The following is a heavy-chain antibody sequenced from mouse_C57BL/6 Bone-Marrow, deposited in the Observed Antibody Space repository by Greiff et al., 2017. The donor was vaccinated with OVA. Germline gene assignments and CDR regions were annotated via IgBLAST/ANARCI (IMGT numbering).Heavy chain of an antibody. CDR3: AGAHSNYGYFDV. V-gene: IGHV12-3*01. Sequence: VQLQQSGPGLVKPSQSLFLTCSITGFPITSGYYWIWIRQSPGKPLEWMGYIPHSGETFYNPSLQSPISITRETSKNQFFLQVNSVTTEDTAMYYCAGAHSNYGYFDVWGTGTTVTVSS. CDR1: GFPITSGYY. CDR2: IPHSGET. D-gene: IGHD2-5*01. J-gene: IGHJ1*03.